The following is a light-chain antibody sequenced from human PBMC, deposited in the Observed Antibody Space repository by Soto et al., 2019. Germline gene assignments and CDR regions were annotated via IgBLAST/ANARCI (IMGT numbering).Light chain of an antibody. J-gene: IGLJ1*01. CDR2: DVS. CDR1: SSDVGGYNR. V-gene: IGLV2-18*02. CDR3: TSYASSSAYV. Sequence: QSALTQPPSVSGSPGQSVAISCTGTSSDVGGYNRVSWYQQPPGKAPKRLIYDVSNRPSGGSTRFSGSKSGNTASLTISGLQAEDEADYYCTSYASSSAYVFGPGTKLTVL.